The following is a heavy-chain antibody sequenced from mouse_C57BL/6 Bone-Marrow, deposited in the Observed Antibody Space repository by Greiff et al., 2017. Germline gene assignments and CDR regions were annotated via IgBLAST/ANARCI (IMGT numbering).Heavy chain of an antibody. Sequence: DVKLVESGGGLVQPGGSLKLSCAASGFTFSDYYMYWVRQTPEKRLEWVAYISNGGGSTYYPDTVKGRYTISRDNAKNTLYLQMSRVKSEDTAMYYCARQGYGNCRYAYWGQGTLVTVSA. CDR3: ARQGYGNCRYAY. J-gene: IGHJ3*01. CDR1: GFTFSDYY. CDR2: ISNGGGST. V-gene: IGHV5-12*01. D-gene: IGHD2-1*01.